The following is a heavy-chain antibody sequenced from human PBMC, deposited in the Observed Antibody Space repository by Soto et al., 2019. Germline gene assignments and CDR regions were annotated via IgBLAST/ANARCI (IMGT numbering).Heavy chain of an antibody. V-gene: IGHV1-8*01. J-gene: IGHJ5*02. CDR1: GYTFTSYD. Sequence: ASVKVSCKASGYTFTSYDINWVRQATGQGLEWMGWMNPNSGNTGYAQKFQGRVTMTEDTSTDTAYMELSSLRSEDTAVYYCATDLERGYSGYDYVSLSIAVAGLRPSWGQGTLVTVSS. CDR3: ATDLERGYSGYDYVSLSIAVAGLRPS. CDR2: MNPNSGNT. D-gene: IGHD5-12*01.